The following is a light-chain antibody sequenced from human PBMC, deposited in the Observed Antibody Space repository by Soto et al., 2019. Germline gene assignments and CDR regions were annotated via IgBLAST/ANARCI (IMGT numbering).Light chain of an antibody. CDR3: QAYDRSQSGSV. V-gene: IGLV1-40*01. CDR2: GNN. J-gene: IGLJ3*02. Sequence: QSVLTQPPSVSGAPGQRVTISCAGGTSNIGDYDVHWYQQLPGTAPKLLIYGNNNRPSGVPDRFSGSKSGTSASLAITGLQAEDEADYYCQAYDRSQSGSVFGGGTKLTVL. CDR1: TSNIGDYD.